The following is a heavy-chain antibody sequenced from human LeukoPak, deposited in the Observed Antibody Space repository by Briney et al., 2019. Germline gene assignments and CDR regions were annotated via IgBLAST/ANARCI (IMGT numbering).Heavy chain of an antibody. J-gene: IGHJ3*02. D-gene: IGHD3-22*01. Sequence: SETLSLTCSISGASISGYYWSWIRQPAGKGLEWIGRIYSSGITNYNPSLKSRVTMSVDTSKNHFSLKLTSATAADTAFYYCARNYYDNRGEAFDIWGQGTMVTVSS. CDR3: ARNYYDNRGEAFDI. CDR2: IYSSGIT. CDR1: GASISGYY. V-gene: IGHV4-4*07.